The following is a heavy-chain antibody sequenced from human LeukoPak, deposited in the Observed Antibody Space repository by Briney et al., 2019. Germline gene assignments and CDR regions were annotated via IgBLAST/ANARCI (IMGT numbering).Heavy chain of an antibody. CDR1: GCSISSGYY. CDR3: ARPNHKDHCSRTSCYRYFDY. J-gene: IGHJ4*02. V-gene: IGHV4-38-2*02. D-gene: IGHD2-2*02. Sequence: SETLSLTCIVSGCSISSGYYWGWIRQPPGKGLEWIGSIYHSGSSLYNPSLKSRVTISVDTSKNQFSLKLRSMTAADTAVYYCARPNHKDHCSRTSCYRYFDYWGQGTLVTVSS. CDR2: IYHSGSS.